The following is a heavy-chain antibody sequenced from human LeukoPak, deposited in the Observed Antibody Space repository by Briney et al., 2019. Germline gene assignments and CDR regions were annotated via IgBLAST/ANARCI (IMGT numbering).Heavy chain of an antibody. CDR3: ARHWSIAAAGISNPSYYYYYGMDV. J-gene: IGHJ6*02. V-gene: IGHV4-59*08. CDR1: GGSISSYC. CDR2: IYYSGST. D-gene: IGHD6-13*01. Sequence: SETLSLTCTVSGGSISSYCWSWIRQPPGKGLEWIGYIYYSGSTNYNPSLKSRVTISVDKSKNQFSLKLSSVTAADTAVYYCARHWSIAAAGISNPSYYYYYGMDVWGQGTTVTVSS.